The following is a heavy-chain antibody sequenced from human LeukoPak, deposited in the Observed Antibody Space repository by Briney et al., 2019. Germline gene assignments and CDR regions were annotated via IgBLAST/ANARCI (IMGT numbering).Heavy chain of an antibody. CDR3: ARGGQQLVHWYFDL. D-gene: IGHD6-13*01. V-gene: IGHV4-59*01. CDR1: GGSISSYY. J-gene: IGHJ2*01. CDR2: IYYSGST. Sequence: SETLSLTCTVSGGSISSYYWSWIRQPPGKGLEWIGYIYYSGSTNYNPSLKSRVTISVDTSKNQFSLKLTSVTAADTAVYYCARGGQQLVHWYFDLRGRGTLVTVSS.